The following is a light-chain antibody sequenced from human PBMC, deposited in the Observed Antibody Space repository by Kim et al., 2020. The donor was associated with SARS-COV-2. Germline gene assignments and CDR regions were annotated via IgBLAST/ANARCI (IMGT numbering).Light chain of an antibody. CDR2: SAS. V-gene: IGKV3-20*01. Sequence: ENVLTQSPGTLSLSPGERATLSCRASQSVSSNFLARYQQKAGQAPRLVIYSASSRASGIPDRFSGSGSGTDFTLTISTLEPEDFAVYYCQQYATSPETFGQGTKVEIK. CDR3: QQYATSPET. J-gene: IGKJ1*01. CDR1: QSVSSNF.